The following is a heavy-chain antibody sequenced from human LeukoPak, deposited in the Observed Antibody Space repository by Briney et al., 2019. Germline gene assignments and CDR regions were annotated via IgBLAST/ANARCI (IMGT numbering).Heavy chain of an antibody. Sequence: PGGSLRLSCAASGFTFSSYSMNWVRQAPGKGLEWVSYISSSSSTIYYADSVKGRFTISRDNAKNSLYLQMNSLRAEDTAVYYCARIFGYYDSSGYSFYYYYMDVWGKGTTVTVSS. CDR3: ARIFGYYDSSGYSFYYYYMDV. J-gene: IGHJ6*03. V-gene: IGHV3-48*04. CDR1: GFTFSSYS. D-gene: IGHD3-22*01. CDR2: ISSSSSTI.